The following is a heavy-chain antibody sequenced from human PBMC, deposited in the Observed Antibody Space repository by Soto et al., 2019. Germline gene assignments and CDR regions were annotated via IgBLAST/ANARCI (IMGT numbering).Heavy chain of an antibody. Sequence: PSETLSLTCTVSGGSISSGGHYWAWIRQHPGEGLEWIGFIHNSGSTLYNPSLKSRVSISVDTSKNQFSLKVNSVTVADTAVYFCARSGGGFSSGWYEFNWFDPWGQGILVTVSS. V-gene: IGHV4-31*03. J-gene: IGHJ5*02. CDR2: IHNSGST. CDR3: ARSGGGFSSGWYEFNWFDP. D-gene: IGHD6-19*01. CDR1: GGSISSGGHY.